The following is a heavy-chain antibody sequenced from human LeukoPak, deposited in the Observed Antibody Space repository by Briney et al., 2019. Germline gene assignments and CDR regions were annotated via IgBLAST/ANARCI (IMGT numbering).Heavy chain of an antibody. CDR1: GFTFTSSA. V-gene: IGHV1-58*01. Sequence: GTSVKVSCKASGFTFTSSAVQWVRQARGQRLEWIGWIVVGSGNTNYAQKLQERVTITRDMSTSTAYMELSSLRSEDTAVYYCGILSGVVIPYYYYMDVWGKGTTVTVSS. CDR3: GILSGVVIPYYYYMDV. D-gene: IGHD3-3*01. CDR2: IVVGSGNT. J-gene: IGHJ6*03.